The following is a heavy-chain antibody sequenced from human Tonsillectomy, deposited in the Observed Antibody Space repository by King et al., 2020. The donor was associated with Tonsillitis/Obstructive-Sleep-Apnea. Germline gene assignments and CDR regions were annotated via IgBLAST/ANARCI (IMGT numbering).Heavy chain of an antibody. Sequence: VQLQESGPGLVKPSETLSLTCTVSGGSISSSSYYWGWIRQPPGKGLEWIGSIYYSGSTYYNPSLKNRVTISVDTSKNQFSLKLSSVTAADTAVYYCARHEMIRSGPDYWGQGTLVTVSS. V-gene: IGHV4-39*01. CDR1: GGSISSSSYY. D-gene: IGHD3-22*01. J-gene: IGHJ4*02. CDR2: IYYSGST. CDR3: ARHEMIRSGPDY.